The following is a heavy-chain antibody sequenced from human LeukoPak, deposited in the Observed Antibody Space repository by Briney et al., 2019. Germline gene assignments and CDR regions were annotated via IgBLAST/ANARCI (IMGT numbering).Heavy chain of an antibody. J-gene: IGHJ4*02. D-gene: IGHD3-22*01. CDR2: IKQDRSEK. Sequence: GGSLRLSCAASGFTFTSYWMSWVRQAPGKGLELVANIKQDRSEKYYVDSVKGRFTISRDNAKNSLYLQMNSLRAEDTAVYYCARVQHPSYYYDSSGYLDYWGQGTLVTVSS. CDR3: ARVQHPSYYYDSSGYLDY. CDR1: GFTFTSYW. V-gene: IGHV3-7*01.